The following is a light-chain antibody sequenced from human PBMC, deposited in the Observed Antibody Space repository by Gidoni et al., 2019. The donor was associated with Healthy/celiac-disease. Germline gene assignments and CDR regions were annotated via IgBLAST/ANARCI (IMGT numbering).Light chain of an antibody. J-gene: IGLJ2*01. CDR2: EVS. CDR3: CSYAGSSTFDVV. Sequence: GQSITISCTGTSSDVGSYNLVSWYQQHPGKAPKLMIYEVSKRPSGVSNRFSGSKSGNTASLTISGLQAEDEADYYCCSYAGSSTFDVVFGGGTKLTVL. V-gene: IGLV2-23*02. CDR1: SSDVGSYNL.